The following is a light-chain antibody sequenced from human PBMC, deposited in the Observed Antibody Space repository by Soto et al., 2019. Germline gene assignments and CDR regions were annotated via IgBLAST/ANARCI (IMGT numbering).Light chain of an antibody. J-gene: IGKJ2*01. V-gene: IGKV1-33*01. CDR1: QDISNY. CDR3: QQYDNHPYT. Sequence: DIQMTQSPSSLSASVGDRVTITCQARQDISNYLNWYQQKPGKAPKLLIYDASNLDTGVPSRFSGSGSGTDITFTISSLQPEEIATDYGQQYDNHPYTFGQGTKLEIK. CDR2: DAS.